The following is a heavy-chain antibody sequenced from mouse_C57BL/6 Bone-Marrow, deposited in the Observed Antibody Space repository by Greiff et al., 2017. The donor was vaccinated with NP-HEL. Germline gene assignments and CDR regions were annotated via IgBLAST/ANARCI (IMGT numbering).Heavy chain of an antibody. D-gene: IGHD2-1*01. J-gene: IGHJ2*01. CDR3: ARRRSPLYYGNLDY. V-gene: IGHV1-64*01. CDR2: IHPNSGST. Sequence: VQLQQPGAELVKPGASVKLSCKASGYTFTSYWMHWVKQRPGQGLEWIGMIHPNSGSTNYNEKFKSKATLTVDKSSSTAYMQLSSLTSEDSAVYYCARRRSPLYYGNLDYWGQGTTLTVSS. CDR1: GYTFTSYW.